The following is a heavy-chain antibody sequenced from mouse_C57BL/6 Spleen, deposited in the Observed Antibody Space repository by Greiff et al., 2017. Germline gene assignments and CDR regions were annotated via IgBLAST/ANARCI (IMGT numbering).Heavy chain of an antibody. V-gene: IGHV1-7*01. D-gene: IGHD4-1*01. CDR2: INPSSGYT. CDR3: ARGGKLYYFDY. J-gene: IGHJ2*01. Sequence: VKLVESGAELAKPGASVKLSCKASGYTFTSYWMHWVKQRPGQGLEWIGYINPSSGYTKYNQKFKDKATLTADKYSSTAYMQLRSLTYEDSAVYYCARGGKLYYFDYWGQGTTLTVSS. CDR1: GYTFTSYW.